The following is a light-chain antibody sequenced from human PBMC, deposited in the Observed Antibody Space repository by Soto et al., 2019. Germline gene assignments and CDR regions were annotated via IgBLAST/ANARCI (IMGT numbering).Light chain of an antibody. CDR3: ETWDSNTWV. J-gene: IGLJ3*02. CDR2: VEGSGSF. Sequence: QAVVTQSSSVSASLGSSVKLTCTLSSGHSSDIIAWHQQQPGKAPRYLMKVEGSGSFNKGSGVPDRFSGYRSGADRYLTISNLQFEDEADYYCETWDSNTWVFGGGTKLTVL. CDR1: SGHSSDI. V-gene: IGLV4-60*02.